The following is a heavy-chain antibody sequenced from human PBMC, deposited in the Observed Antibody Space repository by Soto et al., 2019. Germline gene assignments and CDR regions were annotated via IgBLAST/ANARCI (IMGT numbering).Heavy chain of an antibody. D-gene: IGHD4-17*01. CDR2: ISSSGEST. J-gene: IGHJ3*02. Sequence: SCATSGFIFTTYAMNWVRQTPGKGLEWVSAISSSGESTFYAESVRGRFTISRDNSLNTLYLHMRSLRPEDTAVYYCAHPRGYGVFDAVDIWGQGTMVTVSS. V-gene: IGHV3-23*01. CDR3: AHPRGYGVFDAVDI. CDR1: GFIFTTYA.